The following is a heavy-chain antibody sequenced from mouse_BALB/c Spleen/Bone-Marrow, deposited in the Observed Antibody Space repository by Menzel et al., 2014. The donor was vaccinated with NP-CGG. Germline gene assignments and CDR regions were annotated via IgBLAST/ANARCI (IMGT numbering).Heavy chain of an antibody. J-gene: IGHJ3*01. CDR1: GFDFSRYW. Sequence: EVMLVESGGGLVQPGGSLKLSCAASGFDFSRYWMSWVRQTPGKGLEWIGEINPDSSTINYTPSLKDKFILSRDNANNTLYLQMSKVRSDDTALYYCARCGYYGGLAYWGQGTLVTVSA. D-gene: IGHD1-2*01. CDR2: INPDSSTI. CDR3: ARCGYYGGLAY. V-gene: IGHV4-1*02.